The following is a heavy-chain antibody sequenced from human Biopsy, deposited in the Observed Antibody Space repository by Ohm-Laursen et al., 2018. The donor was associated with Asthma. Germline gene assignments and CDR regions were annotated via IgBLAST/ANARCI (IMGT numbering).Heavy chain of an antibody. Sequence: SLRLSCTAFGFSFSNFAIHWVRQAPGKGLEWVGVISKDASTQDYADSVKGGFTMARDNSKNTLDLQMNSVREEDRAVYYCVRDGTDDAFDVWGQGTVVSVSS. CDR3: VRDGTDDAFDV. CDR1: GFSFSNFA. V-gene: IGHV3-30*01. CDR2: ISKDASTQ. J-gene: IGHJ3*01.